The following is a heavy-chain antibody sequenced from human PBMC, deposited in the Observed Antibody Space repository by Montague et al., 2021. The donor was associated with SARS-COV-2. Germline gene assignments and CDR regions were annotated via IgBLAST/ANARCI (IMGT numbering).Heavy chain of an antibody. CDR2: INHGGST. Sequence: SETLSLTCAVYGGSFSGYYWSWIRQPPGKGLEWIGEINHGGSTNYNPSXXSRVTISVDTSKNQFSLKLSSVTAAGTAVYYCARARQDVVVPALGIGAYYYYYYMDVWGKGTTVTVSS. D-gene: IGHD2-2*01. J-gene: IGHJ6*03. CDR3: ARARQDVVVPALGIGAYYYYYYMDV. CDR1: GGSFSGYY. V-gene: IGHV4-34*01.